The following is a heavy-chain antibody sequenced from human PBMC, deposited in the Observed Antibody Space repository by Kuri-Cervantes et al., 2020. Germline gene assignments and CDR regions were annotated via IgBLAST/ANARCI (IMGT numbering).Heavy chain of an antibody. CDR1: GFTFSSYS. J-gene: IGHJ6*02. CDR3: ARGDLVVTAIRGDYYYYGMDV. D-gene: IGHD2-21*02. Sequence: GESLKISCAASGFTFSSYSMNWVRQAPGKGLEWVSYISSSSSTIYYADSVKGRFTISRDNSKNTLYLQMNSLRAEDTAVYYCARGDLVVTAIRGDYYYYGMDVGAKGPRSPSP. V-gene: IGHV3-48*01. CDR2: ISSSSSTI.